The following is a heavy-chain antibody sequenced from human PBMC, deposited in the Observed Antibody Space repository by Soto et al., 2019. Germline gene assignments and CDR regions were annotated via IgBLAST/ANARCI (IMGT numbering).Heavy chain of an antibody. CDR3: AREALESDWFDP. J-gene: IGHJ5*02. CDR1: GGSISSYY. CDR2: IYYSGST. Sequence: SQTLSLTCTVSGGSISSYYWSWIRQPPGKGLEWIGYIYYSGSTNYNPSLKSRVTISVDTSKNQFSLKLSSVTAADTAVYYCAREALESDWFDPWGQGTLVTVSS. V-gene: IGHV4-59*01.